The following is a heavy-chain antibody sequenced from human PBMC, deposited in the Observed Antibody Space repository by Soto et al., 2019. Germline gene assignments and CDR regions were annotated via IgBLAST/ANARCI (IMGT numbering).Heavy chain of an antibody. Sequence: PGGSLRLSCAASGFTFSSYGMHWVRQAPGKGLEWVAVMSYDGSNKYYADSVKGRFTISRDNSKNTLYLQMNSLRAEDTAVYYCAKDIAVAAPQGWYFDYWGQGTLVTVSS. V-gene: IGHV3-30*18. J-gene: IGHJ4*02. CDR2: MSYDGSNK. D-gene: IGHD6-19*01. CDR1: GFTFSSYG. CDR3: AKDIAVAAPQGWYFDY.